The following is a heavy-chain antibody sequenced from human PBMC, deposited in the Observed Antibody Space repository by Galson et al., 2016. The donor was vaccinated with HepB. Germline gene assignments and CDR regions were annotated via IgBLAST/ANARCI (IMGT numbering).Heavy chain of an antibody. J-gene: IGHJ4*02. Sequence: SLRLSCAASGFTVRSNYMTWVRQAPGQGLEWVLVIYSGGYTYYADSVKGRFTISRDDSKNTVYLQMNSPRAEDTAVYYCARSYYDFWSGLGYWGQGTLVTVSS. CDR2: IYSGGYT. CDR3: ARSYYDFWSGLGY. D-gene: IGHD3-3*01. CDR1: GFTVRSNY. V-gene: IGHV3-53*01.